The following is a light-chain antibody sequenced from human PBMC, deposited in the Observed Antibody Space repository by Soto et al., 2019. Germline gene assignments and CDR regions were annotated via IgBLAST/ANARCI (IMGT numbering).Light chain of an antibody. CDR1: QSISSW. J-gene: IGKJ1*01. Sequence: DIQMTQSPSTLSASVGDRVTITCRASQSISSWLAWYQQKPGKAPKLLIYKASSLESGVPSRFSGSGSGTEFTLTISSLQSDDFATYYCQQYNSPCTFGQGTKVEIK. CDR3: QQYNSPCT. V-gene: IGKV1-5*03. CDR2: KAS.